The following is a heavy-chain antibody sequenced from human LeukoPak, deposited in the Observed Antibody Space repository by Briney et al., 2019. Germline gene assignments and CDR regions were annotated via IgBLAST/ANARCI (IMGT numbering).Heavy chain of an antibody. CDR1: GFTFSSYA. Sequence: PGGSLRLSCAASGFTFSSYAMSWVRQAPGKGLEWVSAISGSGGSTYYADSVKGRFTISRDNSKNTLYLQMNSLRAEDTAVYYCAKDLLRNYYSSAFDYWGQGTLVTVPS. CDR3: AKDLLRNYYSSAFDY. J-gene: IGHJ4*02. V-gene: IGHV3-23*01. CDR2: ISGSGGST. D-gene: IGHD3-22*01.